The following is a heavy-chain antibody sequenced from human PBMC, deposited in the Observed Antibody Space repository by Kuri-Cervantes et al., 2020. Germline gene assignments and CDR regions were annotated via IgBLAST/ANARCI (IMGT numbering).Heavy chain of an antibody. V-gene: IGHV3-30*03. Sequence: GESLKISCAASGFTFSSYGMHWVRQAPGKGLEWVAVISYDGSNKYYADSVKGRFTISRDNSKNTLYLQMNSLRAEDTAVYYCARDWGYCSGGSCYNSDYWGQGTLVTVSS. J-gene: IGHJ4*02. D-gene: IGHD2-15*01. CDR1: GFTFSSYG. CDR3: ARDWGYCSGGSCYNSDY. CDR2: ISYDGSNK.